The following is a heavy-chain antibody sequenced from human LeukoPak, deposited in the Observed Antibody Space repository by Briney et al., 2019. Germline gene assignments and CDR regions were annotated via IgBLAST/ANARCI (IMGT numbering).Heavy chain of an antibody. J-gene: IGHJ5*02. CDR3: ARDQDIVVVVAALRQREMGGFDP. CDR1: GYTFTNYD. V-gene: IGHV1-8*01. Sequence: ASVKVSCKASGYTFTNYDINWVRQATGQGPEWMGWMNPKSGNTGYAQKFQGRVTMTRNASISTAYMELSSLRSDDTAVYYCARDQDIVVVVAALRQREMGGFDPWGQGTLVTVSS. D-gene: IGHD2-15*01. CDR2: MNPKSGNT.